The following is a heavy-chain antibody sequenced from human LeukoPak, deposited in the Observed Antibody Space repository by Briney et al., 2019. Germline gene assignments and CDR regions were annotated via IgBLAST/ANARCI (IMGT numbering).Heavy chain of an antibody. CDR1: GYTFTGYY. CDR2: INPNSSGT. CDR3: AAAYSSGWYSPYY. J-gene: IGHJ4*02. V-gene: IGHV1-2*02. D-gene: IGHD6-19*01. Sequence: ASVKVSCTASGYTFTGYYTHWVRQAPGQGLEWMGWINPNSSGTNYAQKFQGRVTMTRDTSISTAYMELSRLRSDDTAVYYCAAAYSSGWYSPYYWGEGTLVSVSS.